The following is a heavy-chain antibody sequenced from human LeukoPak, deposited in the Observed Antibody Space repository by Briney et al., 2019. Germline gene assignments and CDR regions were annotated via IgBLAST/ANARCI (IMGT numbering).Heavy chain of an antibody. D-gene: IGHD2-8*02. V-gene: IGHV1-46*01. CDR2: INPSGGST. CDR1: GYTFTSYY. CDR3: ATLESILVPYFDY. Sequence: GASVKVSCKASGYTFTSYYMHWVRQAPGQGLEWMGIINPSGGSTSYAQRFQGRVTMTEDTSTDTAYMELSSLRSEDTAVYFCATLESILVPYFDYWGQGTLVTVSS. J-gene: IGHJ4*02.